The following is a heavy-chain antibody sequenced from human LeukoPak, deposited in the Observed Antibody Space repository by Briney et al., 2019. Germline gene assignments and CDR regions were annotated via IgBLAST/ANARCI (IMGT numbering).Heavy chain of an antibody. V-gene: IGHV3-48*03. Sequence: GGSLRLSCAVPGFTFRSYEMNWVRQAPGKGLEWVSYISDTGSTIYYADSVKGRFTISRDNAKNSLFLQMNSLRAEDTAVYYCAREGIAVAGSFFDYWGQGTLVTVSS. D-gene: IGHD6-19*01. CDR1: GFTFRSYE. CDR2: ISDTGSTI. CDR3: AREGIAVAGSFFDY. J-gene: IGHJ4*02.